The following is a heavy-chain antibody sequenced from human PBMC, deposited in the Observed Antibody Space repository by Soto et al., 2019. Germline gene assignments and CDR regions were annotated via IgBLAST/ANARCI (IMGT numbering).Heavy chain of an antibody. V-gene: IGHV1-2*02. D-gene: IGHD3-22*01. CDR1: GETFTGSY. Sequence: VKISCETCGETFTGSYVYWARQETGQGLEWMGWINPNNGDTNYAQNFQGRVTMTRDTSISTASMELSRLRSDDTSVYSCARIKIYDDSSGPLDFWGQGTPVTVSS. J-gene: IGHJ4*02. CDR3: ARIKIYDDSSGPLDF. CDR2: INPNNGDT.